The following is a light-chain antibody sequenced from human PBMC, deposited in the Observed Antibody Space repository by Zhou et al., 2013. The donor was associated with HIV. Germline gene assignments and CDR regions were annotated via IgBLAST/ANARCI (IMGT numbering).Light chain of an antibody. CDR2: AAS. CDR1: QGISSY. J-gene: IGKJ1*01. V-gene: IGKV1-8*01. Sequence: AIRMTQSPSSFSASTGDRVTITCRASQGISSYLAWYQQKPGKAPKLLIYAASTLQSGVPSRFSGSGSGTDFTLTISCLQSEDFATYYCQQYYSYPRTFGQGTKGG. CDR3: QQYYSYPRT.